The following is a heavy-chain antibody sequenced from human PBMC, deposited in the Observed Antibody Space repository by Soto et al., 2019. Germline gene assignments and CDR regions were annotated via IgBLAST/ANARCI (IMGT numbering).Heavy chain of an antibody. CDR1: GFNFNTFA. J-gene: IGHJ5*02. CDR2: ISSSGDSR. D-gene: IGHD5-12*01. V-gene: IGHV3-23*01. Sequence: EEQVSESGGGLVQSGGSLRLSCAASGFNFNTFAMSWIRQAPGKGLEWVSHISSSGDSRDYADSVRGRFTISRDNSKNVLFLQMNSLRADDTATYYWAKDPPFPWTANGVDPWGKGTLVTVSS. CDR3: AKDPPFPWTANGVDP.